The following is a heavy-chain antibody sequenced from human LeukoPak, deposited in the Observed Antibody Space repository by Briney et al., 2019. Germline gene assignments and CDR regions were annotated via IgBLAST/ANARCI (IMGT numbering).Heavy chain of an antibody. CDR3: VRIRTREHQYGMDV. Sequence: SLRLCCAAIGFTFPDYDMRGGRQVTCKGPEFISAFETVGNTYYSDSVEGRFVISRDVVRNSLYLHMHSLRDGDTAVYYCVRIRTREHQYGMDVWGQGTTVTVSS. CDR2: FETVGNT. CDR1: GFTFPDYD. J-gene: IGHJ6*02. D-gene: IGHD1-26*01. V-gene: IGHV3-13*01.